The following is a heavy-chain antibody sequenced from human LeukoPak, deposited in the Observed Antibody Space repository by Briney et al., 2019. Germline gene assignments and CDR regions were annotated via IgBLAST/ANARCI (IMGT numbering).Heavy chain of an antibody. Sequence: GRSLSPSCAASGFTVSSNYMNWVRQAPGKGLEWVSSISTSSSYIYYAASVKGRFAISRDNAKNSLYLQMNSLRAEDTAVYYCARDLSTGLWFGESTAGYYGMDVWGQGTTVTVSS. D-gene: IGHD3-10*01. CDR3: ARDLSTGLWFGESTAGYYGMDV. CDR2: ISTSSSYI. CDR1: GFTVSSNY. V-gene: IGHV3-21*01. J-gene: IGHJ6*02.